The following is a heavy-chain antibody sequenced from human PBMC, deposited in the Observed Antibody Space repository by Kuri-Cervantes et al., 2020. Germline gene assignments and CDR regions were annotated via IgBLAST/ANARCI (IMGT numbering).Heavy chain of an antibody. CDR1: GFTFSSYA. J-gene: IGHJ6*02. V-gene: IGHV3-30-3*01. Sequence: GESLKISCAASGFTFSSYAMHWVRQAPGKGLEWVAVISYDGSNKYYADSVKGRFTISRDNSKNSLYLQMNSLRAEDTAVYYCARAVRITGYSSSSPYYYGMDVWGQGTTVTVSS. CDR2: ISYDGSNK. CDR3: ARAVRITGYSSSSPYYYGMDV. D-gene: IGHD6-13*01.